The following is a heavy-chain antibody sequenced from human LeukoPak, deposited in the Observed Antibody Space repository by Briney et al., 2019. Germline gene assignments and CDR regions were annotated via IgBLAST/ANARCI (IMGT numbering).Heavy chain of an antibody. CDR2: MFYSGRT. CDR1: GGSISSGNYH. V-gene: IGHV4-39*01. Sequence: PSETLSLTCTVSGGSISSGNYHWAWMRQPPGKGPEWIGSMFYSGRTYYNPSLKSRVTRSVYTSKNQFSLKVTSVTAASTSVHYCAPPPTRRDVSDHLPYWGQGPLVTDSS. D-gene: IGHD5/OR15-5a*01. J-gene: IGHJ4*02. CDR3: APPPTRRDVSDHLPY.